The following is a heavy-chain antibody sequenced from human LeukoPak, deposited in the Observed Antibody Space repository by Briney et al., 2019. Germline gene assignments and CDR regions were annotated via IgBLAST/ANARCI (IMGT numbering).Heavy chain of an antibody. J-gene: IGHJ4*02. Sequence: SQTLSPTCTVSGASISSSRSHWGWVRQPPGKGLEWIGSLYYSGTTYYNPSLKSPVSISVDTSKNQFSLKMTSVTAADTAVYLCTRLIAASPGDYWGQGTLVTVSS. CDR2: LYYSGTT. CDR3: TRLIAASPGDY. CDR1: GASISSSRSH. D-gene: IGHD6-13*01. V-gene: IGHV4-39*01.